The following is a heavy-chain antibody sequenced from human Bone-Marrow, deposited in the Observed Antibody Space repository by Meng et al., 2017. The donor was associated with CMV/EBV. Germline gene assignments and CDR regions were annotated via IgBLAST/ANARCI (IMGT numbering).Heavy chain of an antibody. V-gene: IGHV3-74*01. CDR3: ARHLHDFWSGYYNDAFDI. D-gene: IGHD3-3*01. CDR1: GFTFSTYW. Sequence: GESLKLSCAASGFTFSTYWMHWVRQVPGKGLVWVSRINSDGSTTNYADSVKGRFTISRENAKSTLYLLMNSLRAEDTAVYYCARHLHDFWSGYYNDAFDIWGQGTMVTVSS. J-gene: IGHJ3*02. CDR2: INSDGSTT.